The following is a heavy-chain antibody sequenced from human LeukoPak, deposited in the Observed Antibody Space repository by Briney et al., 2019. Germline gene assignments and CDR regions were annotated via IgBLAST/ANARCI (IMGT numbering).Heavy chain of an antibody. CDR2: ISGDGVST. V-gene: IGHV3-43*02. CDR1: GFTFANYA. J-gene: IGHJ4*02. CDR3: AKESGKFDY. Sequence: GGSLRLSCAGSGFTFANYAMSWVRQAPGKGLEWVSLISGDGVSTFYADSVKGRFSISRDNSKNSLYLEMNSLRTEDAAMYYCAKESGKFDYWGQGTLVAVSS.